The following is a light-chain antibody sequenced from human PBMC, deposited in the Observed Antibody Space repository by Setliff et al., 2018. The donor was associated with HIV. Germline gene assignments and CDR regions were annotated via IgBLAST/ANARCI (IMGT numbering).Light chain of an antibody. CDR2: DVK. J-gene: IGLJ1*01. V-gene: IGLV2-14*03. Sequence: QSALAQPASVSGSPGQSITISCSGTSSDVGAFDYVAWYQHLPDKAPQVIIFDVKSRPSGVSNRFSGSKSGNTASLTISVLQAEDEAYYYCSSYTSSNTYVFGTGTKVTVL. CDR3: SSYTSSNTYV. CDR1: SSDVGAFDY.